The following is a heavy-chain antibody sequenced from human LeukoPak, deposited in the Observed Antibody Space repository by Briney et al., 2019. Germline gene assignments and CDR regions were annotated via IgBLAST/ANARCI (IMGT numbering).Heavy chain of an antibody. V-gene: IGHV3-9*01. CDR3: ATNYGSGSYYNFDY. D-gene: IGHD3-10*01. Sequence: GGSLRLSCAASGFTFDDYAMHWVRQAPGKGLEWVSGISWNSGSIDYVDSVKGRFTISRDTSKNTLYLQMNSLRAEDTAVYYCATNYGSGSYYNFDYWGQGTLVTASS. J-gene: IGHJ4*02. CDR2: ISWNSGSI. CDR1: GFTFDDYA.